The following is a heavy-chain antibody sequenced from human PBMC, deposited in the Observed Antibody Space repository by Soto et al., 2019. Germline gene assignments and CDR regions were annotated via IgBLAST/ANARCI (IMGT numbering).Heavy chain of an antibody. CDR3: AREDSYGWSGESLDV. Sequence: QVQLQQWGAGLLKASETLSLTCAVVGDSLRGQSWNWIRQSPGKGLEWIGELDQSGGTNYNPSLKSRAIISDDTSKTQVSLTLTSVTAADTAVYYCAREDSYGWSGESLDVWGQGTTVTVSS. J-gene: IGHJ6*02. V-gene: IGHV4-34*01. D-gene: IGHD6-19*01. CDR2: LDQSGGT. CDR1: GDSLRGQS.